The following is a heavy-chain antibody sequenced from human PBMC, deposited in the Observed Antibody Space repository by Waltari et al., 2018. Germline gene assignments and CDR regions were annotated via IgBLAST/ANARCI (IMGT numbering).Heavy chain of an antibody. CDR3: ARGLAAAGPPLYYYYYYMDV. J-gene: IGHJ6*03. Sequence: QVQLVQSGAEVKKPRASVKVSCKASGYTFTSYDINWVRQATGQGLEWMGWMNPNSGNTGYAQKFQGRVTMTRNTSISTAYMELSSLRSEDTAVYYCARGLAAAGPPLYYYYYYMDVWGKGTTVTVSS. D-gene: IGHD6-13*01. CDR2: MNPNSGNT. V-gene: IGHV1-8*01. CDR1: GYTFTSYD.